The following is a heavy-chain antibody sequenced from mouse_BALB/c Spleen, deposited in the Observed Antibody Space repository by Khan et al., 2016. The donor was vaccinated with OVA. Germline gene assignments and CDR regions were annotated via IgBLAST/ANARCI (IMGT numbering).Heavy chain of an antibody. CDR3: ARRGYDYGRGALFAY. Sequence: QVQLKESGPGLVAPSQSLSITCTVSGFSLDKYSVHWIRQSPGKGLEWLGVIWSAGSTDYNSALISRLTITKDNSRSQVFFTVNSLQPNETAIYYCARRGYDYGRGALFAYWGQGTLVTVSA. J-gene: IGHJ3*01. D-gene: IGHD2-4*01. V-gene: IGHV2-2*02. CDR1: GFSLDKYS. CDR2: IWSAGST.